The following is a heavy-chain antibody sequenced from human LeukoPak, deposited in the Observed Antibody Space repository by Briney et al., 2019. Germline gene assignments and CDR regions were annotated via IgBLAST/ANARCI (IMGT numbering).Heavy chain of an antibody. CDR2: IIPIFGTA. CDR3: TSDEEPFGNSGWDGAFDI. D-gene: IGHD3-10*01. V-gene: IGHV1-69*13. J-gene: IGHJ3*02. Sequence: ASVKVSCKASGGTFSSYAISWVRQAPGQGLEWMGGIIPIFGTANYAQKFQGRVTITADESTSTAYMELSSLRSEDTAVYYCTSDEEPFGNSGWDGAFDIWGQGTMVTVSS. CDR1: GGTFSSYA.